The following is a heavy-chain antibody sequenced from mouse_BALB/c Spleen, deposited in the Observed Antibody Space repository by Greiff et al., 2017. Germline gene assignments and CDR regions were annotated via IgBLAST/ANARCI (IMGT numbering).Heavy chain of an antibody. CDR1: GYTFTSYW. D-gene: IGHD2-2*01. CDR2: INPSTGYT. CDR3: AREDYGYAWFAY. V-gene: IGHV1-7*01. J-gene: IGHJ3*01. Sequence: VQLVESGAELAKPGASVKMSCKASGYTFTSYWMHWVKQRPGQGLEWIGYINPSTGYTEYNQKFKDKATLTADKSSSTAYMQLSSLTSEDSAVNYCAREDYGYAWFAYWGQGTLVTVSA.